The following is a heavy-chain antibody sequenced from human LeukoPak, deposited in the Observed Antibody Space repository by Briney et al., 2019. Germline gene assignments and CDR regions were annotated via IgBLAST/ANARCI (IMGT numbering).Heavy chain of an antibody. CDR3: AREEIRGGGINWFDP. D-gene: IGHD3-10*01. CDR1: GASVNSGNYY. J-gene: IGHJ5*02. V-gene: IGHV4-61*01. Sequence: SETLSLTCTVSGASVNSGNYYWSWIRQPPGKGLEWIGYIYYYSGSADYNPSLKSRVTISVDTSKNQFSLMLASVTAADTAMYYCAREEIRGGGINWFDPWGQGTLVTVSS. CDR2: IYYYSGSA.